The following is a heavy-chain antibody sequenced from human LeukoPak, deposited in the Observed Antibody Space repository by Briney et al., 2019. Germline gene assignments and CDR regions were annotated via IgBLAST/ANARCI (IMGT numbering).Heavy chain of an antibody. J-gene: IGHJ4*02. CDR2: FVRGST. CDR1: GFTLSSYP. V-gene: IGHV3-23*01. CDR3: TRAAPYGTSWYGKNDY. D-gene: IGHD6-13*01. Sequence: GGSLRLSCAASGFTLSSYPMNWVRQAPGKGLEWVSTFVRGSTYYADTVQGRFTISRDSSENTLYLQMNSLRADDTALYFCTRAAPYGTSWYGKNDYWGQGTLVAVSS.